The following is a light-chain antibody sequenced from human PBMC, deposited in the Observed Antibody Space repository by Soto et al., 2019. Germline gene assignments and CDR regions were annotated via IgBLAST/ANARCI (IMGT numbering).Light chain of an antibody. CDR1: SSNIGAGYD. Sequence: QSVLTQPPSVSGAPGQRVTISCTGSSSNIGAGYDVHWYQRLPGTAPKVLIYSNNNRPSGVPDRFSGSKSGTSASLAITGLQAEDEADYYCQSYYSSLSGSYVFGTGTKVTVL. V-gene: IGLV1-40*01. CDR3: QSYYSSLSGSYV. J-gene: IGLJ1*01. CDR2: SNN.